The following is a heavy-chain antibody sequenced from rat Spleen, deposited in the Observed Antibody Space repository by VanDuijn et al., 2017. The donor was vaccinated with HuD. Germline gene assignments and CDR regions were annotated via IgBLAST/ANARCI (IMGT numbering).Heavy chain of an antibody. Sequence: QVQLKESGPGLVQPSQTLSLTCTVSGFSLSNYGVIWVRQPPGKGLEWMGLIWGNGNTNYNSALKSRLSISRDTSKSQVFLKMNSLQTEDTAIYFCTGDRHSPGVMDAWGQGASVTVSS. V-gene: IGHV2-13*01. D-gene: IGHD1-4*01. CDR3: TGDRHSPGVMDA. CDR1: GFSLSNYG. CDR2: IWGNGNT. J-gene: IGHJ4*01.